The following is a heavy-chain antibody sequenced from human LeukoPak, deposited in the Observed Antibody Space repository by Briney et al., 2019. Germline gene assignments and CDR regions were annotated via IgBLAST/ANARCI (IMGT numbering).Heavy chain of an antibody. J-gene: IGHJ4*02. CDR3: AKEGYDILTGYPAFDY. CDR1: GFTFSSYA. CDR2: IRYDGSNK. D-gene: IGHD3-9*01. V-gene: IGHV3-30*02. Sequence: GGSLRLSCAASGFTFSSYAMHWVRQAPGKGLEGVAFIRYDGSNKYYADSVKGRFTISRDNSKNTLYLQMNSLRAEDTAVYYCAKEGYDILTGYPAFDYWGQGTLVTVSS.